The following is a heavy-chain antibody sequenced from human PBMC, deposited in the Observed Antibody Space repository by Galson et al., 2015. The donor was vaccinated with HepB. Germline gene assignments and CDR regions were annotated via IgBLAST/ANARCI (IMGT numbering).Heavy chain of an antibody. CDR2: IYPGDSDA. J-gene: IGHJ4*02. CDR3: VRPLYKYRSGWYEGFDY. Sequence: QSGAEVKKPGESLRISCKGSGYSFTSYWISWVRQMPGKGLEWMGIIYPGDSDARYSPSFQGQVTISADKSISTAYLQWSSLKASDTATYYCVRPLYKYRSGWYEGFDYWGQGTLVTVSS. D-gene: IGHD6-19*01. CDR1: GYSFTSYW. V-gene: IGHV5-51*01.